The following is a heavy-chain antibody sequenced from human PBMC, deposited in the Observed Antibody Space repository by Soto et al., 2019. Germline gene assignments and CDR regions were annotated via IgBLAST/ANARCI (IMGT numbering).Heavy chain of an antibody. CDR2: IYPGDSDT. V-gene: IGHV5-51*01. CDR1: GYSFTSYW. CDR3: ARHSLYYYDSTGYLADY. Sequence: GESLKISCKGSGYSFTSYWIGWVRQMPGKGLEWMGIIYPGDSDTRYSPSFQGQVTISADKSISTAYLQWSSLKASDTAMYYCARHSLYYYDSTGYLADYWGQGSLVTVSS. D-gene: IGHD3-22*01. J-gene: IGHJ4*02.